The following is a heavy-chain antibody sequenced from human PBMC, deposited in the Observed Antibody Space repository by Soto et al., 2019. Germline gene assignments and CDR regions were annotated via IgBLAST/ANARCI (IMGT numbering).Heavy chain of an antibody. CDR1: GYTFTSYD. Sequence: QVQLVQSGAEVKKPGASVKVSCKASGYTFTSYDINWVRQATGQGLEWMGWMNPNSGNTGYAQKFQGRVTMTRNTSISTAYMELSSLRSEDTAVYYCARPPIGAGGYYDYYGMDVWGQGTTVTVSS. V-gene: IGHV1-8*01. D-gene: IGHD3-3*01. CDR3: ARPPIGAGGYYDYYGMDV. J-gene: IGHJ6*02. CDR2: MNPNSGNT.